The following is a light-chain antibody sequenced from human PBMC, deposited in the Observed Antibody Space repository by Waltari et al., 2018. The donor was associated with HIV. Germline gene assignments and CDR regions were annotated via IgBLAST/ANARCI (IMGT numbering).Light chain of an antibody. CDR2: GAS. CDR3: HQYYHWPRT. Sequence: EVVMTQSQANLSASPGERATLSYRASQSVKTNLAWYQQKPGQAPRLLIHGASTTASGVAARFSGSGSGTEFTLTISSLQSEDVAVYFCHQYYHWPRTFGQGTKV. J-gene: IGKJ1*01. CDR1: QSVKTN. V-gene: IGKV3D-15*01.